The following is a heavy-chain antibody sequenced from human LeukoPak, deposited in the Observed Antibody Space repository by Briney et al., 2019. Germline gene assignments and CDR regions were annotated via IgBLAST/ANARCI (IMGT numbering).Heavy chain of an antibody. J-gene: IGHJ4*02. D-gene: IGHD3-22*01. CDR3: ARAYRSGYFNMGY. Sequence: GGSLRLSCAASGFTVSGHYMSWVRQAPGKGLEWVSFIYSGGSTYYADSVKGRFTISRDNSKNTPYLQMNSLRAEDTAVYYCARAYRSGYFNMGYWGQGTLVTVSS. CDR1: GFTVSGHY. CDR2: IYSGGST. V-gene: IGHV3-66*01.